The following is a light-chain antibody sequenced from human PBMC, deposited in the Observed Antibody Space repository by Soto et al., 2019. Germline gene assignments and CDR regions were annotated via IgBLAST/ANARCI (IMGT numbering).Light chain of an antibody. V-gene: IGKV3-20*01. CDR2: GAS. CDR3: QKTYSTPFT. CDR1: QSVSSNF. J-gene: IGKJ3*01. Sequence: EIVLTQSPGTLSLSPGDRATLSCRASQSVSSNFLAWYQQKPGQAPRLLIYGASIRATGIPDRFSGSGSGTDFTLTIRRLEPEDFATYYCQKTYSTPFTFGPGTKVDI.